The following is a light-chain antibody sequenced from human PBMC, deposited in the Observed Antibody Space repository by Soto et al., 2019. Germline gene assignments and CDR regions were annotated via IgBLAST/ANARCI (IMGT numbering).Light chain of an antibody. J-gene: IGKJ2*02. CDR2: GAS. V-gene: IGKV3-15*01. Sequence: EIVMTQSPATLSVSPGERATLSCRASQSVSSNLAWYQQKPGQAPTLLIYGASTRATGIPARFSGSGSGTDFTLTISSLQSEDFAVYYCQQYNNCPPCTFGQGTKVEIK. CDR3: QQYNNCPPCT. CDR1: QSVSSN.